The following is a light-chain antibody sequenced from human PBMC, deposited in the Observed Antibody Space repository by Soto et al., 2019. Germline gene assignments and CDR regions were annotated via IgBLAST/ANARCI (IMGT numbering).Light chain of an antibody. V-gene: IGLV2-14*01. CDR2: DVS. CDR1: SSDVGGYNY. J-gene: IGLJ2*01. CDR3: SSYTSRSTL. Sequence: QSVLTQPASVSGSPGQSITISCTGTSSDVGGYNYVSWYQQHPGKAPKLMIYDVSNRPSGVSNRFSGSKSGNTASLTISGLQAEDEADYYCSSYTSRSTLFGGGTQLTV.